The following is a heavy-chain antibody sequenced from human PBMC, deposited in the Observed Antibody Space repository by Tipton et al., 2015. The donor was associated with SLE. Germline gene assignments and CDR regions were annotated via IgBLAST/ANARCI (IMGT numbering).Heavy chain of an antibody. CDR1: GGSISSGGYY. CDR3: AGGGGDIFRVGWFDP. CDR2: IYYSGST. Sequence: TLSLTCTVSGGSISSGGYYWSWIRQHPGKGLEWIGYIYYSGSTNYNPSLKSRVTISVDTSKNQFSLKLSSVTAADPAVYYCAGGGGDIFRVGWFDPWGQGTLVTVSS. V-gene: IGHV4-61*08. D-gene: IGHD2-21*01. J-gene: IGHJ5*02.